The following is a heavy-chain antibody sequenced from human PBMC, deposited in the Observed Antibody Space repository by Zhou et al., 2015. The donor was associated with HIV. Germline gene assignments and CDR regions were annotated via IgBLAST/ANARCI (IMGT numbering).Heavy chain of an antibody. CDR2: IIPIFGTA. Sequence: QVQLVQSGAEVKKAGSSVKVSCKASGGTFSNYGISWVRQAPGQGLEWMGVIIPIFGTANYAQKFQGRVTITADESTSTAYMELSSLRSEDTAVYYCARSSVSLGMDVWGQGTTVTVSS. CDR3: ARSSVSLGMDV. J-gene: IGHJ6*02. D-gene: IGHD2-8*01. CDR1: GGTFSNYG. V-gene: IGHV1-69*01.